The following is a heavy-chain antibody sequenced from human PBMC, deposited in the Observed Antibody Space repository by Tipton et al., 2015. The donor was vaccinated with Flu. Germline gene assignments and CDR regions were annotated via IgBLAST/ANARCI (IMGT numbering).Heavy chain of an antibody. V-gene: IGHV4-39*07. CDR2: IYYTGYR. D-gene: IGHD3-16*01. CDR3: AKVKFGWVES. Sequence: TLSLTCSVSGGPITSSSHYWGWIRKPPGRPLEWVGSIYYTGYRYDNPSLKSRLAMSIDTSQSQFSLRLGSMTAADTAVYYCAKVKFGWVESWAQGTLVTVS. CDR1: GGPITSSSHY. J-gene: IGHJ5*01.